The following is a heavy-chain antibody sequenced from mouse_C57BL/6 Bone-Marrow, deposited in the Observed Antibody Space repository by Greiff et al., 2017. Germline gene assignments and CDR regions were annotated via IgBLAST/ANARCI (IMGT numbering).Heavy chain of an antibody. CDR3: ARYGYYLYFDV. J-gene: IGHJ1*03. CDR1: GYTFTSYW. V-gene: IGHV1-64*01. D-gene: IGHD2-2*01. CDR2: IHPNSGSH. Sequence: QVQLQQPGAELVKPGASVTLSCKASGYTFTSYWMHWVKQRPGKGLEWIGMIHPNSGSHNYNETFKSKATLTVYKSSSTAYMQLSCLTSEYSAVYYCARYGYYLYFDVWCTGTTVTVSS.